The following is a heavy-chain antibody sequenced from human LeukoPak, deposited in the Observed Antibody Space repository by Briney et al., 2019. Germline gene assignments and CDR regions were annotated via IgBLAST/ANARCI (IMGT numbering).Heavy chain of an antibody. CDR3: ARAVWFGELFPVVY. J-gene: IGHJ4*02. CDR2: INPNSGGT. Sequence: GASVKVSCKASGYTFTAYYMHWVRQAPGQGLEWMGWINPNSGGTNYAQKFQGRVTMTRDTSISTAYMELSRLRSDDTAVYYCARAVWFGELFPVVYWGQGTLVTVSS. V-gene: IGHV1-2*02. D-gene: IGHD3-10*01. CDR1: GYTFTAYY.